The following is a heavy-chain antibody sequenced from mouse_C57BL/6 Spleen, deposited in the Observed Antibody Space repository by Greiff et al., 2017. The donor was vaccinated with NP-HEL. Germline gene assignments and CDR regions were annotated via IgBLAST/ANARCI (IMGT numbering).Heavy chain of an antibody. J-gene: IGHJ4*01. Sequence: DVKLQESGPGLVKPSQSLSLTCSVTGYSITSGYYWNWIRQFPGNKLEWMGYISYDGSNNYNPSLKNRISITRDTSKNQFFLKLNSVTTEDTATYYCARENFNYGNYVGAMDYWGQGTSVTVSS. CDR2: ISYDGSN. D-gene: IGHD2-1*01. CDR3: ARENFNYGNYVGAMDY. V-gene: IGHV3-6*01. CDR1: GYSITSGYY.